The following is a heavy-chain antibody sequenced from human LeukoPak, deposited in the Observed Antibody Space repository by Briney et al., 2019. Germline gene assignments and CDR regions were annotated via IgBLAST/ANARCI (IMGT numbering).Heavy chain of an antibody. D-gene: IGHD3-10*01. CDR3: ARAVPLGSGSYYND. J-gene: IGHJ4*02. CDR1: GGSISSSSYY. CDR2: IYYSGST. Sequence: PSETLSLTCTVSGGSISSSSYYWGWIRQPPGKGLEWIGSIYYSGSTYYNPSLKSRVTISVDTSKNQFSLKLSSVTAADTAVYYCARAVPLGSGSYYNDWGQGTLVTVSS. V-gene: IGHV4-39*07.